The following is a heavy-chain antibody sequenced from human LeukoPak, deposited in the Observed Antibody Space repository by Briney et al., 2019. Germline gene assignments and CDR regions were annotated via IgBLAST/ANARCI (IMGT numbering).Heavy chain of an antibody. CDR2: IYYSGST. V-gene: IGHV4-59*01. CDR1: GGSISSYY. J-gene: IGHJ4*02. Sequence: TSETLSLTCTVSGGSISSYYWNWLRQPPGKGLEWIEYIYYSGSTNYNPSLKSRVTISVDTSKNQFSLKLNSMTAADTAMYYWARVGFHSSGYYFLGNENWGQGTLVTVSS. D-gene: IGHD3-22*01. CDR3: ARVGFHSSGYYFLGNEN.